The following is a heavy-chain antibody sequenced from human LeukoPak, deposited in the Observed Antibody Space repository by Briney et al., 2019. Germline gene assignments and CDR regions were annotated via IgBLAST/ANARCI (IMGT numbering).Heavy chain of an antibody. V-gene: IGHV3-20*04. D-gene: IGHD3-22*01. J-gene: IGHJ4*02. CDR3: ARDYYDSSGYRYFDY. CDR2: INWNGGST. CDR1: GFIFSDYY. Sequence: GGSLRLSCAASGFIFSDYYMSWIRQAPGKGLEWVSGINWNGGSTGYADSVKGRFTISRDNAKNSLYLQMNSLRAEDTALYYCARDYYDSSGYRYFDYWGQGTLVTVSS.